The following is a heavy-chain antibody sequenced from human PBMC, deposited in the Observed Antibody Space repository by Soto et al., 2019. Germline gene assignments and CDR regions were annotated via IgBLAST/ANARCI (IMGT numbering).Heavy chain of an antibody. CDR2: IKSKTDGGTT. CDR3: TTDSHFTMILVRFDY. CDR1: GFTFTTAW. J-gene: IGHJ4*01. Sequence: EVQLVESGGGLVEPGGSLRLSCAASGFTFTTAWINCVRQAPGKGLEWVGRIKSKTDGGTTDFAAPVKGRFAISRDDSRNMVYLQMNSLKTEDTAVYYCTTDSHFTMILVRFDYWGLGTLVTGSS. V-gene: IGHV3-15*07. D-gene: IGHD3-22*01.